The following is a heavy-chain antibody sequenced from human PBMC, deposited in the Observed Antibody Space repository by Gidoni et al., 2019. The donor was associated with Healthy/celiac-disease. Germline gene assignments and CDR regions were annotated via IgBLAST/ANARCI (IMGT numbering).Heavy chain of an antibody. CDR1: GFTVSSNY. J-gene: IGHJ6*02. CDR2: IYSGGST. Sequence: EVQLVESGGGLIQPGGSLRLSCAASGFTVSSNYMSWVRQAPGKGLEWVSVIYSGGSTYYADSVKGRFTISRDNPKNTLYLQMNSLRAEDTAVYYCARASMYGDYYGMDVWGQGTTVTVSS. V-gene: IGHV3-53*01. D-gene: IGHD4-17*01. CDR3: ARASMYGDYYGMDV.